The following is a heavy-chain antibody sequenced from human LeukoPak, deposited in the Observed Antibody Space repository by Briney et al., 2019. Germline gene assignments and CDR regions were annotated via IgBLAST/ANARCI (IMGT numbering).Heavy chain of an antibody. CDR3: ARGDGYNLGFDY. CDR1: DFSISSYY. D-gene: IGHD5-24*01. J-gene: IGHJ4*02. CDR2: IYTSGST. V-gene: IGHV4-4*07. Sequence: PSETLSLTCTVSDFSISSYYWRWIRQPAGKGLEWIGGIYTSGSTNYNPSLKSRVTMSVDTSKNQFSLKLSSVAAADTAVYYCARGDGYNLGFDYWGQGTLVTVSS.